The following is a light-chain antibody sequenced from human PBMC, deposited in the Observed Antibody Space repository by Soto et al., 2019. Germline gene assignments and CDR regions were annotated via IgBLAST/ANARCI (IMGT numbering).Light chain of an antibody. J-gene: IGKJ5*01. V-gene: IGKV3D-15*01. CDR1: HSVNTN. Sequence: LSPAALSVSKGERATLSCRASHSVNTNVALYQQEPGQAPRLLIYGASTRATGIPARFSGSVSGTEFALTISSLQSEDFATYYCQQANTFPLTFGQGTRLEI. CDR3: QQANTFPLT. CDR2: GAS.